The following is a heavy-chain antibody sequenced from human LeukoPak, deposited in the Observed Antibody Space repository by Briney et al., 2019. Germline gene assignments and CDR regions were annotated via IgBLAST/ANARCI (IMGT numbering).Heavy chain of an antibody. CDR1: VGSISTTTYY. V-gene: IGHV4-39*07. Sequence: SETLSLTCTVSVGSISTTTYYWGWIRQPPGKGLEWIGSIYYGGSTYYSPSLKSRVTISLDTSKHQFSLKLSSVTAADTAVYYCSFNLGSGSYAFDIWGQGTMVTVSS. D-gene: IGHD3-10*01. J-gene: IGHJ3*02. CDR3: SFNLGSGSYAFDI. CDR2: IYYGGST.